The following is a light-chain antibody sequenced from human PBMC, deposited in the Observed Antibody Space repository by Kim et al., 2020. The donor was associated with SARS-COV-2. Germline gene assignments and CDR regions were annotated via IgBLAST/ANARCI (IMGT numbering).Light chain of an antibody. V-gene: IGLV3-1*01. CDR1: KLGDKY. CDR3: QVWHSSTVV. J-gene: IGLJ2*01. Sequence: SYELTQPPSVSVSPGQTASITCSGDKLGDKYACWYQQKPGQSPVLVIYQDTKRPSGIPERFSGSNSGNTATLTISETQAMDEADYYCQVWHSSTVVFGGG. CDR2: QDT.